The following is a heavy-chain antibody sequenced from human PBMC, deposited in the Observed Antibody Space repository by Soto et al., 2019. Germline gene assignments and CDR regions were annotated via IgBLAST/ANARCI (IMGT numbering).Heavy chain of an antibody. CDR3: AKVTIPDRLLDPYFDY. J-gene: IGHJ4*02. CDR1: GFTFSSSG. Sequence: GGSLRLSCAASGFTFSSSGMTWVRQAPGKGLEWVAGISYDGTTKYYADSVKGRFTISRDNSKNTLYLQMNSLRAEETAAYYCAKVTIPDRLLDPYFDYWGQGTPVTVSS. V-gene: IGHV3-30*18. D-gene: IGHD1-1*01. CDR2: ISYDGTTK.